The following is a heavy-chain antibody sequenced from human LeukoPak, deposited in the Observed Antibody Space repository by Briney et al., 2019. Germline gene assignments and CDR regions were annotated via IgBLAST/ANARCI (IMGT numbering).Heavy chain of an antibody. D-gene: IGHD4-23*01. J-gene: IGHJ3*02. CDR1: GYTFTSYG. CDR2: ISAYNGNT. CDR3: ARHYGGNPLDAFDI. Sequence: GASVKVSCKASGYTFTSYGISWVRQAPGQGLEWMGWISAYNGNTNYAQKLQGRVTMTTDTSTSTAYMELRSLRSDDTAVYYCARHYGGNPLDAFDIWGQGTMVTVSS. V-gene: IGHV1-18*01.